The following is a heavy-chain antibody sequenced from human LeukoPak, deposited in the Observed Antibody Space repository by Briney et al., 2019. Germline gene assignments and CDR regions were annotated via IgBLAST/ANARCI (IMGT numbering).Heavy chain of an antibody. D-gene: IGHD3-10*01. J-gene: IGHJ5*02. CDR2: MNPNSGNT. CDR1: GYTFTSYD. V-gene: IGHV1-8*01. Sequence: ASVKVSCKASGYTFTSYDINWVRQATGQGLEWMGWMNPNSGNTGYAQKFQGRVTMTRNTSISTAYMELSSLRSEDTAVYYCAREVRITMVRGVTNWFDPWGQGTLVTVSS. CDR3: AREVRITMVRGVTNWFDP.